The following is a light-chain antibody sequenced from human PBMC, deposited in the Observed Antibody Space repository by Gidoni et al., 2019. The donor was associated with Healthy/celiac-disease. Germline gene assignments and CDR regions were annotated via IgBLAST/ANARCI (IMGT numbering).Light chain of an antibody. CDR3: QQSYSTVLT. CDR1: QSISSY. V-gene: IGKV1-39*01. J-gene: IGKJ4*01. Sequence: IQMTQSPSSLSAPVGDRVTITCRASQSISSYLNWYQQKPGKAPKLLIYAASSLQSGVPSRFSGSGSGTDFTLTISSLQPEDFATYYCQQSYSTVLTFGGGTKVEIK. CDR2: AAS.